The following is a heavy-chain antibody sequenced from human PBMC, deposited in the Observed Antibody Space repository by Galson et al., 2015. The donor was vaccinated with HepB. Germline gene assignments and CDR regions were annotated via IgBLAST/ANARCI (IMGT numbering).Heavy chain of an antibody. J-gene: IGHJ4*02. D-gene: IGHD1-1*01. Sequence: SLRLSCAASGFTFGGYSMTWVRQAPGKGLAWVANINKDGAEKYYVDSVSGRFTISRDNAKNSVYLQMNSLTAEDTAVYYCARVITGTIGYWGQGILVTVSS. V-gene: IGHV3-7*03. CDR3: ARVITGTIGY. CDR2: INKDGAEK. CDR1: GFTFGGYS.